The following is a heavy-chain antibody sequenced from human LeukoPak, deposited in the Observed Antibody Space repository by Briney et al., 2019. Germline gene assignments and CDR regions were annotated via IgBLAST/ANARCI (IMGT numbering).Heavy chain of an antibody. CDR1: GGSISSGGYY. Sequence: PSETLSLTCTVSGGSISSGGYYWSWIRQHPGKGLEWIGYIYYSGSTYYNPSLKSRVTISVDTSKNQFSLKLSSVTAADTAVYYCARAPGDSGYDWAYYSDYWGRGTLVTVS. J-gene: IGHJ4*02. CDR2: IYYSGST. D-gene: IGHD5-12*01. V-gene: IGHV4-31*03. CDR3: ARAPGDSGYDWAYYSDY.